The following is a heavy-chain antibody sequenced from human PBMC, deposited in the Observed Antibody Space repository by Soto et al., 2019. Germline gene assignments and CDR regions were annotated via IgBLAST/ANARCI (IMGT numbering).Heavy chain of an antibody. V-gene: IGHV3-30-3*01. Sequence: QVQLVESGGGVVQPGRSLRLSCAASGFTFSSYAMHWVRQASGKGLEWVAVISYDGSNKYYADSVKGRFTISRDNSKNTLYLHMNSLRAEDTAVYYCARDGGSGSYFGFDYWGQGTLVTVSS. J-gene: IGHJ4*02. D-gene: IGHD3-10*01. CDR1: GFTFSSYA. CDR3: ARDGGSGSYFGFDY. CDR2: ISYDGSNK.